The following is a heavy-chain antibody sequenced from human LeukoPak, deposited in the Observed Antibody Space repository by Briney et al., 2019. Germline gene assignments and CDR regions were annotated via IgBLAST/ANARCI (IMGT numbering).Heavy chain of an antibody. Sequence: SETLSLTCTVSGGSISSSGYYWGWIRQPPGKGLEWIGSIYYSGSTYYNPPLKSRVTISVDTSKNQFSLKLSSVTAADTAVYYCARQTRIRGGSCFDCWGQGTLVTVSS. CDR3: ARQTRIRGGSCFDC. J-gene: IGHJ5*01. D-gene: IGHD2-15*01. CDR1: GGSISSSGYY. V-gene: IGHV4-39*01. CDR2: IYYSGST.